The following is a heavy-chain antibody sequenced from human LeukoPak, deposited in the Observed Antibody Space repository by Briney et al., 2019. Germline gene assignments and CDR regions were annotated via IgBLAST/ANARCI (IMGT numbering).Heavy chain of an antibody. CDR1: GGSISTSSYY. CDR2: IYYSGST. CDR3: ARAFRARYFDL. Sequence: PSETLSLTCTVSGGSISTSSYYWGWIRQPPGKGLEWIGIIYYSGSTYYNPSLKGRVTISVDTSKNQFSLKLSSVTAADTAVYYCARAFRARYFDLWGRGTLVTVSS. V-gene: IGHV4-39*01. J-gene: IGHJ2*01. D-gene: IGHD2/OR15-2a*01.